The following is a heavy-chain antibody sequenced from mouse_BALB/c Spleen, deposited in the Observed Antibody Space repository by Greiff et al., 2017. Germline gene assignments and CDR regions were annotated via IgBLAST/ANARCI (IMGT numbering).Heavy chain of an antibody. Sequence: VQLVESGAELAKPGASVKMSCKASGYTFTSYWMHWVKQRPGQGLEWIGYINPSTGYTEYNQKFKDKATLTADKSSSTAYMQLSSLTSEDSAVYYCARRGRYGNYGAMDYWGQGTSVTVSS. J-gene: IGHJ4*01. V-gene: IGHV1-7*01. CDR3: ARRGRYGNYGAMDY. CDR2: INPSTGYT. D-gene: IGHD2-10*02. CDR1: GYTFTSYW.